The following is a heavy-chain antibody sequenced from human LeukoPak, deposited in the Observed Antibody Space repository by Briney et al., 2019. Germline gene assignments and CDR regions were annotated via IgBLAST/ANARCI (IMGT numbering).Heavy chain of an antibody. D-gene: IGHD4-17*01. CDR3: AKAPDLRGYFDY. CDR2: ISWNSGSI. J-gene: IGHJ4*02. V-gene: IGHV3-9*01. Sequence: GGSLRLSCAASGFTFDDYAMHWVRQAPGKGLEWVSGISWNSGSIGYADSVKGRFTISRDNAKNSLYLQMNSLGAEDTALYYCAKAPDLRGYFDYWGQGTLVTVSS. CDR1: GFTFDDYA.